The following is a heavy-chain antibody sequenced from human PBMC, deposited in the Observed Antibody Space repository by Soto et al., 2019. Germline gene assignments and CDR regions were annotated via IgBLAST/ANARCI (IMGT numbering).Heavy chain of an antibody. CDR2: IFSNHEK. CDR3: ARIEHSSVI. V-gene: IGHV2-26*01. Sequence: SGPTLVNPTDTLTLTCTVSGVSITNRRMGVSLVRHPLRKALAWLAHIFSNHEKSSSMSLTSRLRICKDSSSSQAALRMTTMDPVDTGTYYCARIEHSSVIWSQGTLVTVSS. CDR1: GVSITNRRMG. J-gene: IGHJ4*02.